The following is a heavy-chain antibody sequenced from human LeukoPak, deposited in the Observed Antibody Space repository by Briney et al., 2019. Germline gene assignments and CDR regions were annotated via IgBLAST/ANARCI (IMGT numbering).Heavy chain of an antibody. J-gene: IGHJ4*02. CDR1: GGSISSSNYY. Sequence: SETLSLTCTVSGGSISSSNYYWGWIRQPPGKGLEWIGRIYYSGYTYYNPSLKSRVTISVDTSKNQFSLKVSSVTAADTAVYYCASGYYYGSGSYFSIADYWGQGTLVTVSS. D-gene: IGHD3-10*01. CDR2: IYYSGYT. V-gene: IGHV4-39*01. CDR3: ASGYYYGSGSYFSIADY.